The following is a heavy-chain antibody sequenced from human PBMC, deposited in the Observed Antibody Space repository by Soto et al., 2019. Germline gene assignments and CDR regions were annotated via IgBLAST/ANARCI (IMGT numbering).Heavy chain of an antibody. CDR3: ARVGVKNNWFDP. J-gene: IGHJ5*02. Sequence: SETLSLTCTVSGGSISSSSYYWGWIRQPPGKGLEWIGSIYYSGSTYYNPSLKSRVTISVDTSKNQFSLKLSSVTAADTAVYYCARVGVKNNWFDPWGQGTLVTVSS. D-gene: IGHD3-16*01. V-gene: IGHV4-39*01. CDR1: GGSISSSSYY. CDR2: IYYSGST.